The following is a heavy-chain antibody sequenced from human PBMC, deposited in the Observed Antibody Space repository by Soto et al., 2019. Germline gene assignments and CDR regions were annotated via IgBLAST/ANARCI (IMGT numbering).Heavy chain of an antibody. CDR2: ISGSGSNT. J-gene: IGHJ4*02. D-gene: IGHD6-19*01. CDR1: GFTFSSYA. Sequence: EVQLLESGGGLVQPGGSLRLSCAASGFTFSSYAMYWVRQAPGKGLEWVLGISGSGSNTLYADSVKGRFTISRDNSKNTLFLQMNSLSADDTAVYYCAKDPWARELIGWSIDYWGQGTLVTVSS. V-gene: IGHV3-23*01. CDR3: AKDPWARELIGWSIDY.